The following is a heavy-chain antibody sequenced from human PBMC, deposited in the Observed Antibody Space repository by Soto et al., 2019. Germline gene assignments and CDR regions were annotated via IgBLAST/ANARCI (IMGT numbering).Heavy chain of an antibody. J-gene: IGHJ4*02. D-gene: IGHD5-12*01. V-gene: IGHV3-21*04. CDR2: IWSSGSNI. CDR1: GFTFSSYG. CDR3: ARDNGYSGYDEAYFDY. Sequence: GGYLRLSCAASGFTFSSYGMHWVRQAPGKGLEWVSVIWSSGSNIYYADSVKGRFTISRDNAKNSLYLQMNSLRAEDTAVYYCARDNGYSGYDEAYFDYWGQGTLVTVSS.